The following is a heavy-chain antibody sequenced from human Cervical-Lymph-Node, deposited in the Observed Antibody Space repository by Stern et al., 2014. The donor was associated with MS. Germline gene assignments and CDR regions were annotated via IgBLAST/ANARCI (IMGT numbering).Heavy chain of an antibody. CDR2: IYLDDDK. CDR3: AHSRVKYCRGGTCYSSLFDY. V-gene: IGHV2-5*02. CDR1: GFSVATAGVG. D-gene: IGHD2-15*01. J-gene: IGHJ4*02. Sequence: ITLKESGPTLVKPTQTVTLTCTLSGFSVATAGVGVGWIRQPPGKAREGLVIIYLDDDKLYSPSLKNRLTIIKDTSKNQVVLTMTNVDPVDTATYYCAHSRVKYCRGGTCYSSLFDYWGQGTLVTVSS.